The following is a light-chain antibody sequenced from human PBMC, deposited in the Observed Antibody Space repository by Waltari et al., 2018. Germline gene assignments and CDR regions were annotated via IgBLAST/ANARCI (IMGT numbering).Light chain of an antibody. V-gene: IGKV1-5*03. CDR1: QSISNW. CDR3: QQYNGYST. J-gene: IGKJ1*01. CDR2: KAS. Sequence: DIQMTQSPSNLSASVGDRVIITCRASQSISNWLAWYQQKPGEAPKLLIYKASSLESGVPSRVSGSGSGTEFTLTITSLQPDDFATYYCQQYNGYSTFGQGTKVEVE.